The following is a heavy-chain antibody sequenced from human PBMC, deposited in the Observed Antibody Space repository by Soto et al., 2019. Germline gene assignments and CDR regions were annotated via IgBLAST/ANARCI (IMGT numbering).Heavy chain of an antibody. CDR3: ASPIAAADTIYYYYYGMDV. CDR1: GFTFSSYS. J-gene: IGHJ6*02. CDR2: ISSSSSTI. D-gene: IGHD6-13*01. V-gene: IGHV3-48*01. Sequence: GGSLRLSCAASGFTFSSYSMNWVRQAPGKGLEWVSYISSSSSTIYYADSVKGRFTISRDNAKNSLYLQMNSLRAEDTAVYYCASPIAAADTIYYYYYGMDVWGQGTTVTVSS.